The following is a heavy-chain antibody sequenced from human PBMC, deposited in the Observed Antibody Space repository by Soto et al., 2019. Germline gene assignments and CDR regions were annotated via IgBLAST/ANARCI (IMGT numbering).Heavy chain of an antibody. V-gene: IGHV1-46*01. CDR1: GYTFTSYY. D-gene: IGHD6-13*01. CDR2: INPSGGST. J-gene: IGHJ4*02. Sequence: QVQLVQSGAEVKEPGASVKVSCKASGYTFTSYYMHWVRQAPGQGLEWMAIINPSGGSTNYAQKFRGRVTVTRDTSTSTVYMELSSLTSEDTAVYFCGWSLYSSDYWGQGTLVTVSS. CDR3: GWSLYSSDY.